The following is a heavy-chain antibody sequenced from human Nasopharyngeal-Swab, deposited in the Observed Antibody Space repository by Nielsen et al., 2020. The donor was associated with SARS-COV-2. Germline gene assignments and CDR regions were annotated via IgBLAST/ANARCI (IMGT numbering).Heavy chain of an antibody. CDR1: GSIFTSYG. J-gene: IGHJ4*02. CDR3: ARAGAAADNPGY. V-gene: IGHV1-18*01. CDR2: FSAYNGNT. D-gene: IGHD6-13*01. Sequence: ASVKVSSKASGSIFTSYGISWVRQAPGQGLEWMGWFSAYNGNTNYSQKLQGRVTITTDTSTSTAYMELRSLRSDDTAVYYCARAGAAADNPGYWGQGTLVTVSS.